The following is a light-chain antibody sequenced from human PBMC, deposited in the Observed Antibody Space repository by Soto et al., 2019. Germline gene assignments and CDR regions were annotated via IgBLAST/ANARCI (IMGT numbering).Light chain of an antibody. CDR1: SSDVGAYDY. J-gene: IGLJ2*01. V-gene: IGLV2-14*03. CDR3: SSYTTTNTVL. CDR2: DVS. Sequence: QSALTQPASVSGSPGQSITFSCTGTSSDVGAYDYVSWYQKQPGKAPKLIIYDVSDRPSGVSDRFSGSKSGNTASLSISGLQAEDEADYYCSSYTTTNTVLFGGGTKLTVL.